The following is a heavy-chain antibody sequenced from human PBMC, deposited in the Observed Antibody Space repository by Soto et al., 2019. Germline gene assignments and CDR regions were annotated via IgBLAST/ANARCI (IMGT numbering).Heavy chain of an antibody. Sequence: PSETLSLTCTVSGGSISGYYWSWIRQPPGKGLEWIGYIYYSGSTNYNPSLKSRVTISVDTSKNQFSLKLRSVTAADTAVYFCARDSIVGTTVPTYYFDYWGQGTLVTVS. D-gene: IGHD1-26*01. V-gene: IGHV4-59*01. J-gene: IGHJ4*02. CDR1: GGSISGYY. CDR2: IYYSGST. CDR3: ARDSIVGTTVPTYYFDY.